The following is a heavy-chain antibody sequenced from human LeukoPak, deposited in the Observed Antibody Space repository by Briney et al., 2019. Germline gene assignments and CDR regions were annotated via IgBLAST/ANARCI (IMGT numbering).Heavy chain of an antibody. CDR2: LYYSGST. CDR3: ARQLLGTLDNWFAP. D-gene: IGHD7-27*01. V-gene: IGHV4-39*01. CDR1: GGSISSSSYY. J-gene: IGHJ5*02. Sequence: SETLSLTCTVSGGSISSSSYYWGWIRQPPGKGLEWIGSLYYSGSTYYNASLKSRVTISVDTSKNQLSLKLTSVTAADTAVYYCARQLLGTLDNWFAPWGQGPLVTVSS.